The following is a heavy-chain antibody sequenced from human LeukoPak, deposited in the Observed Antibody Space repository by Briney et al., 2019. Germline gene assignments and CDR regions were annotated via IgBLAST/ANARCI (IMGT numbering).Heavy chain of an antibody. D-gene: IGHD5-18*01. V-gene: IGHV3-15*01. CDR3: AREGYTYGYHSLDS. CDR1: GFTFSNAW. J-gene: IGHJ4*02. CDR2: INRKTNRGPI. Sequence: GGSLRLSCAASGFTFSNAWMSWVRQAPGKGLEWVGRINRKTNRGPIDYAAAVKDRFIISIDDSKNTFYLQMNSLKTEDTAVYYCAREGYTYGYHSLDSWGQGTLVTVSS.